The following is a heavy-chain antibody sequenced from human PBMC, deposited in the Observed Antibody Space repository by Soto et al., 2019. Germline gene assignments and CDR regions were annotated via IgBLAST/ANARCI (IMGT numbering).Heavy chain of an antibody. V-gene: IGHV3-23*01. J-gene: IGHJ6*02. CDR2: ISGSGGST. CDR1: GFTFSSYA. CDR3: AKQARGGYSYGLHYGMDV. D-gene: IGHD5-18*01. Sequence: GGSLRLSCAASGFTFSSYAMSWVRQAPGKGLEWVSAISGSGGSTYYADSVKGRFTISRDNSKNTLYLQMNSLRAEDTAVYYCAKQARGGYSYGLHYGMDVWGQGTTVTVSS.